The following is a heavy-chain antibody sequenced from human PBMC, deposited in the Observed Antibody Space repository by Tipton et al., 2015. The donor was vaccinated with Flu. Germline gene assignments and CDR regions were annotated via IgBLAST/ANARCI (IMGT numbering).Heavy chain of an antibody. J-gene: IGHJ4*02. D-gene: IGHD3-10*01. CDR1: GFSFSTYW. Sequence: SLRLSCAASGFSFSTYWMTWVRQAPGKGLEWVANIKPDGSETNYVDSVKGRFTMSRDNAKNSLYLQMNSLRAEDTAVYYCASASMVQEWGQGTLVAVYS. CDR3: ASASMVQE. CDR2: IKPDGSET. V-gene: IGHV3-7*01.